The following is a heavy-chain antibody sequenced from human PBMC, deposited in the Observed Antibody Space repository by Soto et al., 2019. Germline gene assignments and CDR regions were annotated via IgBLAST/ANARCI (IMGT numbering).Heavy chain of an antibody. V-gene: IGHV4-59*01. J-gene: IGHJ4*02. D-gene: IGHD2-8*02. Sequence: PSETLSLTCTVSGGSISSYYWSWIRQPPGKGLEWIGYIHYSGSTNYNPSLKSRVTISVDTSKNQFSLKLSSVTAADTAVYFCARSGDCTGTSCHLRGPFDSWGPGTLVTVSS. CDR3: ARSGDCTGTSCHLRGPFDS. CDR2: IHYSGST. CDR1: GGSISSYY.